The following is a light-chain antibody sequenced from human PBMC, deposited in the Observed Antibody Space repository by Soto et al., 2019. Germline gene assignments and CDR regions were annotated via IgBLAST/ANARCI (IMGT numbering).Light chain of an antibody. Sequence: DIQMTQSPSSLSASVGDRVTITCRASQGINDFFAWFQQKPGEAPKSLIYSASTLHSGVPSKFTGSGSGTDFTLTNSSLQPEDFAPYFCQQYHSYPITFGQGTRLEIK. J-gene: IGKJ5*01. CDR1: QGINDF. CDR3: QQYHSYPIT. CDR2: SAS. V-gene: IGKV1-16*02.